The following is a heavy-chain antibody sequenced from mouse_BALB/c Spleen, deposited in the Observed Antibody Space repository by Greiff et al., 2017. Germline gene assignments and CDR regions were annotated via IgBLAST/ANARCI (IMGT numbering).Heavy chain of an antibody. D-gene: IGHD1-1*01. CDR3: AREARYGSSSWFAY. V-gene: IGHV2-6-7*01. J-gene: IGHJ3*01. CDR1: GFSLTGYG. CDR2: IWGDGST. Sequence: VQLQESGPGLVAPSQSLSITCTVSGFSLTGYGVNWVRQPPGKGLEWLGMIWGDGSTDYNSALKSRLSISKDNSKSQVFLKMNSLQTDDTARYYCAREARYGSSSWFAYWGQGTLVTVSA.